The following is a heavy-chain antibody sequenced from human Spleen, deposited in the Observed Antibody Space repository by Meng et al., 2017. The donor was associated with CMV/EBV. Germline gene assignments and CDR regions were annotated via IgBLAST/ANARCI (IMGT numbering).Heavy chain of an antibody. CDR2: IYGGDSDA. Sequence: KASGFTFTNYWIGWVRQLPGQGLEWMGFIYGGDSDARYSSSFEGQVTMSVDRSVSTAYLEWGRLRASDSAIYYCAKSNGAATYFLDSWGQGTLVTVSS. CDR1: GFTFTNYW. J-gene: IGHJ4*02. CDR3: AKSNGAATYFLDS. D-gene: IGHD2-8*01. V-gene: IGHV5-51*01.